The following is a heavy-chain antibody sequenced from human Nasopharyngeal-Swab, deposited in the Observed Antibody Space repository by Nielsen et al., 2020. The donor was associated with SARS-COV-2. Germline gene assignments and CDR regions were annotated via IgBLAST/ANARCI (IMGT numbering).Heavy chain of an antibody. J-gene: IGHJ4*02. D-gene: IGHD3-10*01. CDR3: ARVLIGTPAYGSGTIDY. V-gene: IGHV4-34*01. CDR2: INHSGST. Sequence: WIRQPPGKGLEWIGEINHSGSTNYNPSLKSRVTISVDTSKNQFSLKLSSVTAADTAVYYCARVLIGTPAYGSGTIDYWGQGTLGTVSS.